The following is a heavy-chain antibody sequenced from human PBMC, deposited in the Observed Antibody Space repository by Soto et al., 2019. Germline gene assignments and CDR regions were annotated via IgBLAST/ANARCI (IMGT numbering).Heavy chain of an antibody. Sequence: GGSLRLSCAVSGFTFSDYPMTWVRQAPGKGLEWVSGISGGGGGTYYADSVKGRFTISRNNSKNTLYLQMNSLRAEDTALYYCARDGTSGSYVDYWGQGIVLTVS. J-gene: IGHJ4*02. CDR1: GFTFSDYP. CDR3: ARDGTSGSYVDY. CDR2: ISGGGGGT. D-gene: IGHD1-26*01. V-gene: IGHV3-23*01.